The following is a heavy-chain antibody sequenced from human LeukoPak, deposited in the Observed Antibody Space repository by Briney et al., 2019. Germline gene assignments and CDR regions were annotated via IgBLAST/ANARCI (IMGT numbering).Heavy chain of an antibody. CDR1: GFTFSTYA. D-gene: IGHD3-3*01. CDR2: ISSNGGST. Sequence: QAGGSLRLSCAASGFTFSTYAMHWVRQAPGKGLEYVSGISSNGGSTFYANSVNSRFTIFRDNSETTVYLQMGSLRTEDMAVYYCARSYDFWSGYMDVWGKGTTVTVSS. V-gene: IGHV3-64*01. CDR3: ARSYDFWSGYMDV. J-gene: IGHJ6*03.